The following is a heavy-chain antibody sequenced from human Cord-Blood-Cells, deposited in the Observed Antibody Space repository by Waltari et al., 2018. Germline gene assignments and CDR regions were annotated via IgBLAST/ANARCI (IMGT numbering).Heavy chain of an antibody. CDR3: ASPSIAARRGAFDI. V-gene: IGHV1-69*12. J-gene: IGHJ3*02. Sequence: QVQLVQSGAEVKKPGSSVKVSCKASGGTFSSYAISWVRQAPGQGLEWMGGIIPIFGTASYAQKFQGRVTITADESTSTAYMELSSLRSEDTAVYYCASPSIAARRGAFDIWGQGTMVTVSS. D-gene: IGHD6-6*01. CDR1: GGTFSSYA. CDR2: IIPIFGTA.